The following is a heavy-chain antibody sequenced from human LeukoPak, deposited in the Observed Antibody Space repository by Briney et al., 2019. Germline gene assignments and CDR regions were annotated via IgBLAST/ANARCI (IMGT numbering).Heavy chain of an antibody. CDR1: GFTFSSYW. D-gene: IGHD4-23*01. Sequence: GGSLRLSCAASGFTFSSYWMSWVRQAPGKGLEWVANINQDGSEINYLDSVKGRFTISRDNAKNSLYLQMNSLRAEDTAVYYCARDRGYSNFDSWGQGILVTVSS. V-gene: IGHV3-7*01. CDR2: INQDGSEI. J-gene: IGHJ4*02. CDR3: ARDRGYSNFDS.